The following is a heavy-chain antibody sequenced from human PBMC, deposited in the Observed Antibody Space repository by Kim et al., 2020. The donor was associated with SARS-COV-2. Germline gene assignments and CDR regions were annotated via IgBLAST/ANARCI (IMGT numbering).Heavy chain of an antibody. V-gene: IGHV3-33*01. Sequence: GGSLRLSCAASGFTFSSYGMHWVRQAPGKGLEWVAVIWYDGSNKYYADSVKGRFTISRDNSKNTLYLQMNSLRAEDTAVYYCARICVYCGGDCSSFYYWGQGTLVTVSS. CDR2: IWYDGSNK. CDR1: GFTFSSYG. CDR3: ARICVYCGGDCSSFYY. J-gene: IGHJ4*02. D-gene: IGHD2-21*02.